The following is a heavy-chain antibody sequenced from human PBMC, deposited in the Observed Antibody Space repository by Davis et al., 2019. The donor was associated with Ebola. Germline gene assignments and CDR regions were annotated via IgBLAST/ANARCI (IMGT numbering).Heavy chain of an antibody. J-gene: IGHJ6*02. V-gene: IGHV3-48*03. D-gene: IGHD3-3*01. CDR2: TSSSGSTI. CDR1: GFTFSTYA. CDR3: AREAYDFWSGYHYYYYGMDV. Sequence: GESLKISCAASGFTFSTYAMTWVRQAPGKGLEWVSYTSSSGSTIYYADSVKGRFTISRDNAKNSLYLQMNSLRAEDTAVYYCAREAYDFWSGYHYYYYGMDVWGQGTTVTVSS.